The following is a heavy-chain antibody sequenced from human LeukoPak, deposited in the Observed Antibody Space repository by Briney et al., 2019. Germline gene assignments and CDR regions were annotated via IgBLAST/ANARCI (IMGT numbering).Heavy chain of an antibody. J-gene: IGHJ4*02. CDR3: ARDKTYYYDSSGYTLGF. V-gene: IGHV1-18*01. CDR1: GYTFTSYG. D-gene: IGHD3-22*01. CDR2: ISAYNGNT. Sequence: GASVKVSCKASGYTFTSYGISWVRQAPGQGLEWMGWISAYNGNTNYAQKLQGRVTMTTDTSTSTAYMELRSLRSDDTAVYYCARDKTYYYDSSGYTLGFWGQGTLVTVSS.